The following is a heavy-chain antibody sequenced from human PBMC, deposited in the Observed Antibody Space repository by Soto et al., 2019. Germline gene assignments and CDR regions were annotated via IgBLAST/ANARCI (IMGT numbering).Heavy chain of an antibody. CDR1: GFTFDDFA. Sequence: EVQLVESGGGLVQPGRSLRLSCAASGFTFDDFAIHWVRQAPGKGLEWVSGISWNSGTIDYADSVKGRFTISRDNAKNSLYLQMNSLTTEDTALYYCAKGSTLIKVTGSFDYWGQGTLVTVSS. D-gene: IGHD2-21*02. V-gene: IGHV3-9*01. CDR2: ISWNSGTI. J-gene: IGHJ4*02. CDR3: AKGSTLIKVTGSFDY.